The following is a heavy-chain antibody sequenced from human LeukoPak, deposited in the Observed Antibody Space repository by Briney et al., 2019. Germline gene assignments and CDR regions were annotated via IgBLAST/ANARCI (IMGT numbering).Heavy chain of an antibody. CDR3: ARQALYCSSTSCYRIGFDY. J-gene: IGHJ4*02. CDR2: IYYSGST. CDR1: GGSISSSSYY. D-gene: IGHD2-2*02. Sequence: PSETLSLTCTVSGGSISSSSYYWGWIRQPPGKGLEWIGSIYYSGSTYYNPSLKSRVTISVDTSKNQFSLKLSSVTAADTAVYYCARQALYCSSTSCYRIGFDYWGQGTLVTVSS. V-gene: IGHV4-39*01.